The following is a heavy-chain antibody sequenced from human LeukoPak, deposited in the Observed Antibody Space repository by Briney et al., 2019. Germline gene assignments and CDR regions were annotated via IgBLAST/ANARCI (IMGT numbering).Heavy chain of an antibody. V-gene: IGHV3-64D*06. CDR2: ISGNGVTT. J-gene: IGHJ1*01. D-gene: IGHD5-24*01. CDR3: VADGRDGYNIYFHH. CDR1: GFTFSISA. Sequence: GGSPRLSCSASGFTFSISAMHWVRQAPGKGLQYVSVISGNGVTTSYADSVKGRFTVSRDNSKNTVYLQMSSLRAEDTAVYYCVADGRDGYNIYFHHWGQGTLVTVSS.